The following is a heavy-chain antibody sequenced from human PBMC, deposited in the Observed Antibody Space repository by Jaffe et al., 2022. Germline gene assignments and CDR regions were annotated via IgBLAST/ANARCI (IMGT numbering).Heavy chain of an antibody. D-gene: IGHD6-19*01. Sequence: QVQLQESGPGLVKPSETLSLTCAVSGYSISSGYYWGWIRQPPGKGLEWIGSIYHSGSTYYNPSLKSRVTISVDTSKNQFSLKLSSVTAADTAVYYCARGTLGSGWYHIFDYWGQGTLVTVSS. CDR2: IYHSGST. V-gene: IGHV4-38-2*01. CDR1: GYSISSGYY. J-gene: IGHJ4*02. CDR3: ARGTLGSGWYHIFDY.